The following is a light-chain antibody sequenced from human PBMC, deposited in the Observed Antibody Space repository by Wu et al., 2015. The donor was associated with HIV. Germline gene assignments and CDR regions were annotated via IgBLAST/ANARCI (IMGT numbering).Light chain of an antibody. Sequence: EIVLTQSPAPLSLSPGERATLSCRASQSVATNLAWYQQKPGQSPRLLIYGASNRATGIPARFSGSGSGTDFILTITSLEPEDFATYSCQQRLNWPLTFGQGTRLEI. V-gene: IGKV3-11*01. J-gene: IGKJ5*01. CDR1: QSVATN. CDR2: GAS. CDR3: QQRLNWPLT.